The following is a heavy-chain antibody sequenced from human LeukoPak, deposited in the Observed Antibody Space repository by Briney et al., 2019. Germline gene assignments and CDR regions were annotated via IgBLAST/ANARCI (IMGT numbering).Heavy chain of an antibody. D-gene: IGHD4-17*01. CDR2: INEDGSEK. J-gene: IGHJ4*02. CDR1: GFTLGSYW. V-gene: IGHV3-7*03. Sequence: GGSLRLSCAASGFTLGSYWMSWVRQAPGKGLEWVANINEDGSEKYYVDSVKGRSTISRDNAKNSLYLQMNSLRADDTAVYYCARAKVTNDYWGQGTLVTVSS. CDR3: ARAKVTNDY.